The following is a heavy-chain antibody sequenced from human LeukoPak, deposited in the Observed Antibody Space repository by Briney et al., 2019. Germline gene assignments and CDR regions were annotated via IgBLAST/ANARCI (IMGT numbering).Heavy chain of an antibody. Sequence: AASVNDSCKASCYTFTNYGMRWVRQAPGQGLEWMGWISAYNGNTDYAQNLQGRVTMTTDTLTSTAYMELRSLRSDDTAVYYCARDQSLVEYSSTWFHYWGQQSPVTVSS. D-gene: IGHD6-6*01. CDR1: CYTFTNYG. CDR3: ARDQSLVEYSSTWFHY. CDR2: ISAYNGNT. V-gene: IGHV1-18*01. J-gene: IGHJ4*02.